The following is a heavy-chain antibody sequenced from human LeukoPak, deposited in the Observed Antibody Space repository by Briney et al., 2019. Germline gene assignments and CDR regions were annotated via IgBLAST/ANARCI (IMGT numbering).Heavy chain of an antibody. V-gene: IGHV5-51*01. J-gene: IGHJ3*02. Sequence: GESLKISCKGSGYSFNNWWIGWVRQMPGKGLEWMGIIYPGDSDTRYSPSFQGHVTISADKSNSTAYLQWSSLRASDTAMYYRARHLLEMTSPPRSDAFDIWGQGTMVTVSS. CDR1: GYSFNNWW. D-gene: IGHD5-24*01. CDR2: IYPGDSDT. CDR3: ARHLLEMTSPPRSDAFDI.